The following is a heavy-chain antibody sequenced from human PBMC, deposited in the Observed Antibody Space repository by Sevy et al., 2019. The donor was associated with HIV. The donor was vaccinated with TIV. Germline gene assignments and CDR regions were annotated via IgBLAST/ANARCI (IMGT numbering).Heavy chain of an antibody. Sequence: GGSLRLSCAASRLTFSSSSVNWVRQAPGKGLERVSYISSSSTTIYYADSVKGRFTISRDNAKNSLYLQMNSLRDEDTAVYYCARGFMGADYYYGMDVWGQGTTVTVSS. V-gene: IGHV3-48*02. CDR1: RLTFSSSS. CDR3: ARGFMGADYYYGMDV. D-gene: IGHD3-3*01. CDR2: ISSSSTTI. J-gene: IGHJ6*02.